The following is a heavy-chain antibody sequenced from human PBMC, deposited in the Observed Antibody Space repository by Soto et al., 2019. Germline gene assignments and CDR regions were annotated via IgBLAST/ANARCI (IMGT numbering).Heavy chain of an antibody. Sequence: QVQLVQSGAEVKKPGASVKVSCKASGYNFTIYGISWVRQAPGQGLEWMGWISGYNGNTDYAQNLQDSITLTTDASTSSVYTELRTLRSDGTAVYYCARVDYYDSSGYYGYWGQGTLITVSS. CDR1: GYNFTIYG. J-gene: IGHJ4*02. D-gene: IGHD3-22*01. V-gene: IGHV1-18*04. CDR2: ISGYNGNT. CDR3: ARVDYYDSSGYYGY.